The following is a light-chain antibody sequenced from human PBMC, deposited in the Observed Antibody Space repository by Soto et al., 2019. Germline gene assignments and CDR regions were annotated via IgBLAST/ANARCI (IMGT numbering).Light chain of an antibody. CDR1: QSVSSN. CDR2: GAS. CDR3: QQYSNWPRT. V-gene: IGKV3-15*01. Sequence: VMTRAAATLSLSPGKTSTISCMASQSVSSNLAWYQQKPGQAPRLLIYGASTRATGIPARFSGSGSGTEFTLIISSLQSEEFAVYYCQQYSNWPRTVGQGTRVEIK. J-gene: IGKJ5*01.